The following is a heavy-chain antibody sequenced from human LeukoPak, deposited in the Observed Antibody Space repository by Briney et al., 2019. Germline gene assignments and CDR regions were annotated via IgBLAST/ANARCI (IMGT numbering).Heavy chain of an antibody. V-gene: IGHV4-34*01. CDR1: GGSFSGYY. D-gene: IGHD3-22*01. Sequence: SETLSLTCAVYGGSFSGYYWSWIRQPPGKGLEWIGEINHSGSTNYNPSLKSRVTISVDTSKNQFSLKLSSVTAADTAVYYCASACLGYYYDSSGYYCYWGQGILVTVSS. CDR2: INHSGST. J-gene: IGHJ4*02. CDR3: ASACLGYYYDSSGYYCY.